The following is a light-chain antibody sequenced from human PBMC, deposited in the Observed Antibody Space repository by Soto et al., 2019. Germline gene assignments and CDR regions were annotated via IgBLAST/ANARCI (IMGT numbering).Light chain of an antibody. CDR1: SSDVGAYNY. V-gene: IGLV2-14*01. CDR3: SSYSTSRTVGI. CDR2: EIS. J-gene: IGLJ2*01. Sequence: QSALTQPASVSGSPGQSITISCTGTSSDVGAYNYVSWYQHHPGKAPKLMIYEISNRPSGVSNRFFGSKSGNTASLTIPGLQAEDEADYYCSSYSTSRTVGIFGGGTKLTVL.